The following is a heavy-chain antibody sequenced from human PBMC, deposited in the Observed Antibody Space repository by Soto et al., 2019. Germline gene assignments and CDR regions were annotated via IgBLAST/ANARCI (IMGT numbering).Heavy chain of an antibody. J-gene: IGHJ6*02. CDR1: GFTFSTNG. D-gene: IGHD5-18*01. CDR3: AKDRDTIGYYNYYYGMDV. Sequence: QVQLVESGGGEVQPGRSLRLSCAASGFTFSTNGMHWVRQAPGKGLEGVAVISYDGSDKYHADSVKGRFTISRDKSKNTLYLQKNSLRAEDTAVYYCAKDRDTIGYYNYYYGMDVWGQGTTVTVSS. V-gene: IGHV3-30*18. CDR2: ISYDGSDK.